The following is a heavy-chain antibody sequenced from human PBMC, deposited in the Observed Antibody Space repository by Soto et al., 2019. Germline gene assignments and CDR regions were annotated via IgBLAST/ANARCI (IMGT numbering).Heavy chain of an antibody. CDR1: GFRFSSFW. CDR2: IDSDGSST. Sequence: EVQLVESGGGLVQPGGSLRLSCAASGFRFSSFWMHWVRQAPGKGLEWVSRIDSDGSSTSNADSVKGRFTISRDNAKNTLYLQMNSLRGEDTALYYFVRENGYYGMDVWGQGTTVTVSS. D-gene: IGHD2-8*01. J-gene: IGHJ6*02. V-gene: IGHV3-74*01. CDR3: VRENGYYGMDV.